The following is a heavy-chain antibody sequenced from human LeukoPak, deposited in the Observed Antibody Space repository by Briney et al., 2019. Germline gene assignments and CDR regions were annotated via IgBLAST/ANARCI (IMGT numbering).Heavy chain of an antibody. V-gene: IGHV1-18*01. CDR1: GYTFTSYG. J-gene: IGHJ4*02. CDR2: ISSNSDNT. D-gene: IGHD3-16*01. CDR3: ARDWGSIKVITDY. Sequence: GASVNVSCKATGYTFTSYGISWVRQAPGQGLEWVGWISSNSDNTNYAQKFQGRVTMTTDTSTSTAYMELRSLRSDDTAVYCCARDWGSIKVITDYWGQGTLVTVSS.